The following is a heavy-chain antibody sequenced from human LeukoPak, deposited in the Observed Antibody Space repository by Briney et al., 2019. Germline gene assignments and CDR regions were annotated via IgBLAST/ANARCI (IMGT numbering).Heavy chain of an antibody. D-gene: IGHD6-13*01. Sequence: PGGSLRLSCAPSGFMFCSYNMNCVPQAPGKGLECGSSISVNRVWKYHPKSLRGRFTISRDKAKISLYLAMTSLSDEDTAVYFCATDWGSAAHLPSLDYWGRGT. V-gene: IGHV3-21*06. CDR3: ATDWGSAAHLPSLDY. CDR2: ISVNRVWK. J-gene: IGHJ4*02. CDR1: GFMFCSYN.